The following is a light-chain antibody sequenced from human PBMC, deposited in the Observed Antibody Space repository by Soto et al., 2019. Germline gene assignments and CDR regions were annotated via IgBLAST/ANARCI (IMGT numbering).Light chain of an antibody. CDR2: DIS. CDR1: QSVGSSN. V-gene: IGKV3-20*01. Sequence: EIVLTQSPGTLSLSPGERATLSCRASQSVGSSNLAWYQHKSGQAPRLLIYDISSRATGIPDRFSGSGSGTDFTLTISRLEPEDFAVYYCQHYGSSANTFGQGTKLEIK. CDR3: QHYGSSANT. J-gene: IGKJ2*01.